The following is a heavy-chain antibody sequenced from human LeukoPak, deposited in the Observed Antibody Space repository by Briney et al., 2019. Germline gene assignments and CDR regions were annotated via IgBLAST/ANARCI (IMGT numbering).Heavy chain of an antibody. CDR1: GDSISSGDYY. CDR2: IYYSGST. V-gene: IGHV4-30-4*01. J-gene: IGHJ4*02. CDR3: ARARYDYVWGSYRYYVDY. Sequence: SQTLSLTCTVSGDSISSGDYYWSWIRQPPGKGLEWIGYIYYSGSTYYNPSLKSRLTLSVDNSKIQFSLKLSSVTAADTAVYYCARARYDYVWGSYRYYVDYGGQGTLVTVSS. D-gene: IGHD3-16*02.